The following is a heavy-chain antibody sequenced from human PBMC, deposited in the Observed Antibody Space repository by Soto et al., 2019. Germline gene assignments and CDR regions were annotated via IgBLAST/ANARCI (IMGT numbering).Heavy chain of an antibody. D-gene: IGHD4-17*01. V-gene: IGHV3-11*01. Sequence: QVQLVESGGGLVKPGGSLRLSCATSGFIFSDYYMHWIRQAPGKGLEWISYISGNGRIIQYADSAKGRFTISRDNAQNSLYLQMNSLRAEDTALYCWARDFDADSRTDFDYWGQGTLVTVSS. J-gene: IGHJ4*02. CDR3: ARDFDADSRTDFDY. CDR1: GFIFSDYY. CDR2: ISGNGRII.